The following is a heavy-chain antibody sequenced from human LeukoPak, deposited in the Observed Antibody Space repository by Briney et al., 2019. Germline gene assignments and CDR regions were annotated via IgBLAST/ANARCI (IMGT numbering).Heavy chain of an antibody. D-gene: IGHD6-6*01. CDR1: GGTFSSYA. V-gene: IGHV1-69*05. CDR2: IIPIFGTA. CDR3: ATSIAARPNYYYYMDV. J-gene: IGHJ6*03. Sequence: SVKVSCKASGGTFSSYAISWVRQAPGQGLEWMGGIIPIFGTANYAQKFQGRVTITTDESTSTAYMELSSLRSEDTAVYYCATSIAARPNYYYYMDVWGKGTTVTVSS.